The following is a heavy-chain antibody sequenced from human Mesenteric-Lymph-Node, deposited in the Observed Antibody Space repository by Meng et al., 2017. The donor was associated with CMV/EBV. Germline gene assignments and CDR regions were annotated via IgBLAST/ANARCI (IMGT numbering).Heavy chain of an antibody. CDR3: ARDGGSSSWYGMDV. CDR1: GYTFTGYY. Sequence: SVKVSCKASGYTFTGYYMHWVRQAPGQGLEWMGRIIPILGIANYAQKFQGRVTITADKSTSTAYMELSSLRSEDTAVYYCARDGGSSSWYGMDVWGQGTTVTVSS. V-gene: IGHV1-69*04. CDR2: IIPILGIA. J-gene: IGHJ6*02. D-gene: IGHD6-13*01.